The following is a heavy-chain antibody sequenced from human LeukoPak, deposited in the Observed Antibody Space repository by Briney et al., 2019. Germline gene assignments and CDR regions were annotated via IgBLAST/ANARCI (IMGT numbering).Heavy chain of an antibody. CDR2: IIPIFGTA. D-gene: IGHD2-21*02. J-gene: IGHJ4*02. CDR3: AFHCGGDCYSVGTDY. CDR1: GGTFSSYA. Sequence: GASVKVSCKASGGTFSSYAISWVRQAPGQGLEWMGGIIPIFGTANYAQKFQGRVTITADESTSTAYMVLSSLRSEDTAVYYCAFHCGGDCYSVGTDYWGQGTLVTVSS. V-gene: IGHV1-69*01.